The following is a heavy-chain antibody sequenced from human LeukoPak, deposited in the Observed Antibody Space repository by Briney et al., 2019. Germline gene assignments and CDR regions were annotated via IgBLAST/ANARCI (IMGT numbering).Heavy chain of an antibody. CDR2: INTDGGST. D-gene: IGHD4-17*01. Sequence: PGGSLRLSCATSGFTFSSSWMHWVRQAPGKGLVWVSRINTDGGSTNYADSVKGRFTISRDNAKNTLYLQLNSLRAEDTAMYYCARRGGFGDYDYWGQGTLVTVSS. V-gene: IGHV3-74*01. CDR1: GFTFSSSW. J-gene: IGHJ4*02. CDR3: ARRGGFGDYDY.